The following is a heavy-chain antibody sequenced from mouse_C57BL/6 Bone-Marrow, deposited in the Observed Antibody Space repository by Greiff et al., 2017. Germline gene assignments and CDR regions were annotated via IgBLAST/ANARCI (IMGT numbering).Heavy chain of an antibody. Sequence: EVQLVESGGGLVQPGGSLSLSCAASGFTFTDYYMSWVRQPPGKALEWLGFIRNKANGYTTEYSASVKGRFTISRDNSQSILYLQMNALRAEDGATYYCARYRGDSSEYWGQGTLVTVSA. CDR2: IRNKANGYTT. CDR3: ARYRGDSSEY. J-gene: IGHJ3*01. D-gene: IGHD3-2*02. CDR1: GFTFTDYY. V-gene: IGHV7-3*01.